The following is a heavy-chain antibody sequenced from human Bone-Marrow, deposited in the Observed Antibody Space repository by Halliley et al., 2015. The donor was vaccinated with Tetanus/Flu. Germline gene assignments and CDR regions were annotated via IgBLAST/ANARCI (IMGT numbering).Heavy chain of an antibody. V-gene: IGHV3-30*18. Sequence: SLRLSCAASRFIFSSCAMHWVRQAPGKGLEWVAVISYDGSNKYYADSVKGRFTISRDNSKNTLYLQINSLTAEDTAVYYCAKYMAVTAPFYGMDVWGQGTTVTVSS. J-gene: IGHJ6*02. CDR1: RFIFSSCA. D-gene: IGHD2-21*02. CDR2: ISYDGSNK. CDR3: AKYMAVTAPFYGMDV.